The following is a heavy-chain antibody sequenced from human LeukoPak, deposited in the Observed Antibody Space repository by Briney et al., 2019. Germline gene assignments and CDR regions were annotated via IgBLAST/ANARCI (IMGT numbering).Heavy chain of an antibody. Sequence: GGSLRLSCAASGFTFSSYAMHWVRQAPGMGLEWVAVISYDGSNKYYADSVKGRFTISRDNSKNTLYLQMNSLRAEDTAVYYCARKYYDFWSGAFYYYYGMDVWGQGTTVTVSS. CDR3: ARKYYDFWSGAFYYYYGMDV. D-gene: IGHD3-3*01. J-gene: IGHJ6*02. CDR1: GFTFSSYA. CDR2: ISYDGSNK. V-gene: IGHV3-30-3*01.